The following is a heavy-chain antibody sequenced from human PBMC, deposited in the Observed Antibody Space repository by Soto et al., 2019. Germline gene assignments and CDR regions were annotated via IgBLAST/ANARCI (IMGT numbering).Heavy chain of an antibody. D-gene: IGHD1-20*01. Sequence: GGSLRLSCAASGVTFSTHAMHWVRQAPGKGLECVAIVSFDGSNKYYADSVKGRFTISRDNSKNTLYLQMSGLTPEDTAVYYCARDQTGITTTGGGRIDHWGQGTLVTVSS. CDR1: GVTFSTHA. V-gene: IGHV3-30-3*01. CDR2: VSFDGSNK. J-gene: IGHJ4*02. CDR3: ARDQTGITTTGGGRIDH.